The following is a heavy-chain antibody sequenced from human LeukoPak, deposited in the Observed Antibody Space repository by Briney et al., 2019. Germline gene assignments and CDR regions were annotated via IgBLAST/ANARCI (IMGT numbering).Heavy chain of an antibody. CDR3: VKAGQGYMEV. D-gene: IGHD1-14*01. CDR1: GFTLSTSW. J-gene: IGHJ6*03. V-gene: IGHV3-74*01. CDR2: MNGDGRDT. Sequence: GGSLRLSCAASGFTLSTSWMHWVRQAPGKGLVWVSIMNGDGRDTRYADSVKGRFTISRDNAKNTLHLQMNSLRADDTAMYYCVKAGQGYMEVWGKGTTVIVSS.